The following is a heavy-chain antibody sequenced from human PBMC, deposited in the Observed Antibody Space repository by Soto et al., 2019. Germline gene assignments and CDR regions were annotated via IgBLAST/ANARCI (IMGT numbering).Heavy chain of an antibody. CDR1: GFTFSSYA. V-gene: IGHV3-23*01. J-gene: IGHJ2*01. CDR2: ISGSVGST. Sequence: EVQLLESGGGLVQPGGSLRLSCAASGFTFSSYAMSWVRQAPGQGLEWVSAISGSVGSTYYAEDVKGRFTINRDKSKHTLYMQINSLRAEDTAVYDCAKAYSSSWYFGGYFDLWGRGTLVTVSS. D-gene: IGHD6-13*01. CDR3: AKAYSSSWYFGGYFDL.